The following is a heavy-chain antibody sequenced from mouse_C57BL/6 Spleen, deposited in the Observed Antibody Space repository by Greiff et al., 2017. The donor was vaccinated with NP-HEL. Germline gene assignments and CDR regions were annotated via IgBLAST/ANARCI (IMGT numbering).Heavy chain of an antibody. CDR3: ARLITTVVATDYYAMDY. Sequence: QVQLQQSGPELVKPGASVKISCKASGYSFTSYYIHWVKQRPGQGLEWIGWIYPGSGNTKYNEKFKGKATLTADTSSSTAYMQLSSLTSEDSAVYYCARLITTVVATDYYAMDYWGQGTSVTVSS. V-gene: IGHV1-66*01. CDR1: GYSFTSYY. J-gene: IGHJ4*01. CDR2: IYPGSGNT. D-gene: IGHD1-1*01.